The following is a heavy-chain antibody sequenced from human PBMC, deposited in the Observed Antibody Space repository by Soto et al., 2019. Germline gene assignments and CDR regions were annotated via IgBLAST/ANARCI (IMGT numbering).Heavy chain of an antibody. Sequence: GGSLRLSCAASGFTFSDYYMSWIRQAPGKGLEWVSYISSSSSTIYYADSVKGRFTIARDNAKNSLYLQMNSLRDEDTAVYYCARDYRSSSWSFDYWGQGTLVTVSS. V-gene: IGHV3-11*04. CDR3: ARDYRSSSWSFDY. D-gene: IGHD6-13*01. J-gene: IGHJ4*02. CDR2: ISSSSSTI. CDR1: GFTFSDYY.